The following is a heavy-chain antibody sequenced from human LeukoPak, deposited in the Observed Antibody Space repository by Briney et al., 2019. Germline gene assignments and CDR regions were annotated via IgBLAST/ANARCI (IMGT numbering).Heavy chain of an antibody. D-gene: IGHD3-22*01. V-gene: IGHV3-21*01. Sequence: PGGSLRLSCAASGFTFSSYSMNWVRQAPGKGLEWVSSISSSSSYIYYADSVKGRFTISRDNAKNSLYLQMNSLRAEDTAVYYCARQYYYDSSGYYEPRHNSFDPWGQGTLVTVSS. CDR3: ARQYYYDSSGYYEPRHNSFDP. J-gene: IGHJ5*02. CDR1: GFTFSSYS. CDR2: ISSSSSYI.